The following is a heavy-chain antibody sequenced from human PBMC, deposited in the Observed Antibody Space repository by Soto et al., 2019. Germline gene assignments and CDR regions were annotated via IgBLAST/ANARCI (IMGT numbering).Heavy chain of an antibody. CDR3: ARDQPGYSYGYGLGY. Sequence: EVQLVESGGGLVKPGGSLRLSCAASGFTFSSYSMNWVRQAPGKGLEWVSSISSSSSYIYYADSVKGRFTISRDNDKKSMYLQMKSLRAEDTAVYYCARDQPGYSYGYGLGYWGQGTLVTVSS. V-gene: IGHV3-21*01. J-gene: IGHJ4*02. CDR2: ISSSSSYI. D-gene: IGHD5-18*01. CDR1: GFTFSSYS.